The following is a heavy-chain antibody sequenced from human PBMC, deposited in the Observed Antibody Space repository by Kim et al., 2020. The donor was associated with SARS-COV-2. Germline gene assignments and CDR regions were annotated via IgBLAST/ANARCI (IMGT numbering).Heavy chain of an antibody. CDR3: ARRYYVVASWYPLDL. V-gene: IGHV3-21*06. Sequence: AESVKSRFTISRDNAKTSRYLQMNSLRAEDTAVYYCARRYYVVASWYPLDLWGQGTLVTVSS. J-gene: IGHJ4*02. D-gene: IGHD6-13*01.